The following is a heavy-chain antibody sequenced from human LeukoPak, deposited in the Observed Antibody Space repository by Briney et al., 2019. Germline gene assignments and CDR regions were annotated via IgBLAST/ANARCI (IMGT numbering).Heavy chain of an antibody. D-gene: IGHD1-14*01. J-gene: IGHJ5*02. V-gene: IGHV1-18*01. Sequence: ASVKVSCKASGYNFNDFGVTWVRQARGKGLEWMGWISALTGDINYAQKFQGRLTMTTDTSTDTAYMEMRSLRSDDTAVYYCAREATGRAFDPSGQGTLVVVSS. CDR1: GYNFNDFG. CDR3: AREATGRAFDP. CDR2: ISALTGDI.